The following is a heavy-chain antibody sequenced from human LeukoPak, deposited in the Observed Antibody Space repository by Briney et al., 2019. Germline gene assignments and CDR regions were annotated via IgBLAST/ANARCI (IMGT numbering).Heavy chain of an antibody. CDR2: INTNTGNP. J-gene: IGHJ6*03. Sequence: ASVKVSCKASGYTFTSYAMNWVRQAPGQGLEWMGWINTNTGNPTYAQGFTGRFVFSLDTSVSTAYLQISSLKAEDTAVYYCARGYCSSTSCYFDYYYYMDVWGKGTTVTVSS. CDR3: ARGYCSSTSCYFDYYYYMDV. V-gene: IGHV7-4-1*02. CDR1: GYTFTSYA. D-gene: IGHD2-2*01.